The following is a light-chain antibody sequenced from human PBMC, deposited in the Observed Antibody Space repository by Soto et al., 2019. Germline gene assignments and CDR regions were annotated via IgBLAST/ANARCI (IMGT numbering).Light chain of an antibody. J-gene: IGKJ1*01. CDR2: LTS. V-gene: IGKV3-11*01. Sequence: EIVLTQSPATLSSFPGDRVTLSCRASQAVNTRLAWYQHKPGQAPRLLIYLTSNRAAGIPARFSGSGSGTDFTLTIRDVEPEDFEVYYCHQRQSWPRTFGQGTKV. CDR1: QAVNTR. CDR3: HQRQSWPRT.